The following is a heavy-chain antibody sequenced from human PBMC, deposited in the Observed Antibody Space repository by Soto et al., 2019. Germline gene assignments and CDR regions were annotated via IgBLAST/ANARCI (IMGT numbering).Heavy chain of an antibody. D-gene: IGHD1-20*01. V-gene: IGHV4-31*03. J-gene: IGHJ6*02. CDR2: ISYSGST. CDR1: GGSISSGDYY. CDR3: ARAKITPGYYYSGMDV. Sequence: SETLSLTCTVSGGSISSGDYYWSWIRQHPGKALEWIGYISYSGSTYYNPSLKSRITISVDTSKNQFSLKLSSVTAADTAVYYCARAKITPGYYYSGMDVWGQGTTVTVSS.